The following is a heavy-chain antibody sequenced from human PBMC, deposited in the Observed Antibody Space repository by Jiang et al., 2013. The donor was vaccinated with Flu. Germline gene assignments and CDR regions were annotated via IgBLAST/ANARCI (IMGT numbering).Heavy chain of an antibody. CDR2: IYKSGNT. D-gene: IGHD3-9*01. CDR3: ARVSNPIGVYFDCLAGYHFDY. V-gene: IGHV4-59*01. Sequence: GPGLVKPSETLSLTCTVSGGSISDNHWTWIRQSPGKGLEWLAYIYKSGNTNYNPSLKSRLTVSGDTSKNQFSLRLNSLTAADTAVYYCARVSNPIGVYFDCLAGYHFDYWGQGALVTVSS. CDR1: GGSISDNH. J-gene: IGHJ4*02.